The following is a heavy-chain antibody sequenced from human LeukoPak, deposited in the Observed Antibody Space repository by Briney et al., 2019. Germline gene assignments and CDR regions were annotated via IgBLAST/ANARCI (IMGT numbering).Heavy chain of an antibody. D-gene: IGHD4-11*01. CDR2: INSDGSST. V-gene: IGHV3-74*01. Sequence: GGSLRLSCAASGFTFSSYWMHWVRQAPGKGLVWVSRINSDGSSTSYADSVKGRFTISRDNSKNTLYLQMNSLRAEDTTVYYCATPVINDYSNFDWGQGTLVTVCS. CDR3: ATPVINDYSNFD. J-gene: IGHJ4*02. CDR1: GFTFSSYW.